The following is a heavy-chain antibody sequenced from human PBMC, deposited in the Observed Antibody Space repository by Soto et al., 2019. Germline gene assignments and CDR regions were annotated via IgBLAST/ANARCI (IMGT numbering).Heavy chain of an antibody. V-gene: IGHV3-30*18. J-gene: IGHJ4*02. Sequence: QVQLVESGGGVVQPGRSLRLSCAASGFTFSSYAMHWVRQAPGKGLEWVAVISSDGGNKYYADSVKGRFTISRDNSKNTLYLQMNSLRAEDTAVYYCAKDKDLGAARYYFHYWGQGTLVTVSS. CDR2: ISSDGGNK. D-gene: IGHD1-26*01. CDR1: GFTFSSYA. CDR3: AKDKDLGAARYYFHY.